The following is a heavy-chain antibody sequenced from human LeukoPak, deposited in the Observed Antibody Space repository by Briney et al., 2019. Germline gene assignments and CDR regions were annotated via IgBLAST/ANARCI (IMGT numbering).Heavy chain of an antibody. J-gene: IGHJ6*03. CDR3: ARGVAGVYFYYYMDV. Sequence: ASVKVSCKASGYTFTSYGISWVRQAPGQGLEWMGWISAYNGNTNYAQKLQGRVTMTTDTSTSTAYMELRSLRSDDTAVYYCARGVAGVYFYYYMDVWGKGTTVTVSS. CDR2: ISAYNGNT. CDR1: GYTFTSYG. V-gene: IGHV1-18*01. D-gene: IGHD1-14*01.